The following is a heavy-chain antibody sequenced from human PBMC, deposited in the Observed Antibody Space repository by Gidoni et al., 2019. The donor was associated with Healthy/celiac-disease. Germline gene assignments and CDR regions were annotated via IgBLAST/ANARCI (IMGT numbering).Heavy chain of an antibody. Sequence: QLQLQESGLGLVKPSETLSLTCTAPGGSISSSSYYWGWFRQPPGKGLEWMGSVYYRGSTYYDPALKGRVTIYVDTSKNQFTLKLSAVTAADTAVYYCARIEYCSGGSGYTRSTSGGMDVWGQGTTVTVSS. CDR2: VYYRGST. CDR1: GGSISSSSYY. D-gene: IGHD2-15*01. J-gene: IGHJ6*02. V-gene: IGHV4-39*01. CDR3: ARIEYCSGGSGYTRSTSGGMDV.